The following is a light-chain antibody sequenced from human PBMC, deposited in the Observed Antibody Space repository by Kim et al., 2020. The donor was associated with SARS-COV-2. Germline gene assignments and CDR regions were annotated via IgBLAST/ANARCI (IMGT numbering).Light chain of an antibody. Sequence: DIQMTQSPSSLSASVGDRVTITCRASQSISSYLNWYQQKPGKAPKLLIYAASSLQSGVPSRFSGSGSGTDFTLTISSLQPEDFATYYCQQSYSTPTTFGPGTKLEI. CDR1: QSISSY. CDR2: AAS. V-gene: IGKV1-39*01. CDR3: QQSYSTPTT. J-gene: IGKJ2*01.